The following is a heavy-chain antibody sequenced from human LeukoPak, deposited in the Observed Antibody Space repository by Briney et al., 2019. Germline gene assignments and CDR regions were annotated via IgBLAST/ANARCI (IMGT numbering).Heavy chain of an antibody. CDR2: IYTSGST. D-gene: IGHD1-26*01. CDR1: DGSISSGSYY. CDR3: ARDSGAVEATGVGFDY. Sequence: SETLSLTCTVSDGSISSGSYYWNRIRQPAGKGLEWIGRIYTSGSTNYNPSLKSRVTISVDTSKNQFSLKLSSVTAADTAVYYCARDSGAVEATGVGFDYWGQGTLVTVSS. V-gene: IGHV4-61*02. J-gene: IGHJ4*02.